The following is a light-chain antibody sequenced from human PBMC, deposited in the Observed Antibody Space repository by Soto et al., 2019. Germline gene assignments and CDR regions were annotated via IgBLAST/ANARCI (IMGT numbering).Light chain of an antibody. CDR1: QTISSW. V-gene: IGKV1-5*03. J-gene: IGKJ1*01. Sequence: DSQMTQSPSNLSGSVGDRVTTTCRASQTISSWLAWYQQKPGKASKLLIYNASTLKSGVPSRFSGSGSGTEFTLTISSLQPYDFATYYCQHYNSYSEAFGQGTKV. CDR3: QHYNSYSEA. CDR2: NAS.